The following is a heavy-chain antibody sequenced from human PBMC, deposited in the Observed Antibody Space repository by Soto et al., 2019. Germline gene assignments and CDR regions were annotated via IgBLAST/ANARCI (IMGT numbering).Heavy chain of an antibody. CDR1: SGSISSSNW. Sequence: SETLSLTCAVSSGSISSSNWWSWVRQPPGKGLEWIGEIYHSGSTNYNPSLKSRVTISVDKSKNQFSLKLSSVTAADTAVYYCARDTLSGLYYMDVWGKGTTVTVSS. V-gene: IGHV4-4*02. CDR3: ARDTLSGLYYMDV. CDR2: IYHSGST. J-gene: IGHJ6*03.